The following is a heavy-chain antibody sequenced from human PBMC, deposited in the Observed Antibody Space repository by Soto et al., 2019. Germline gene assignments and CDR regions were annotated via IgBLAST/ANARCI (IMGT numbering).Heavy chain of an antibody. CDR1: GFNFRTYG. V-gene: IGHV3-30*03. CDR3: ARDRQHWLTCSLDP. CDR2: IFYDGISK. Sequence: GGSLRLSCVASGFNFRTYGMHWVRQAPGKGLEWVANIFYDGISKYYADAVRGRFSVTRDKSKNTLDMQMASLKEEDKAVYYYARDRQHWLTCSLDPWGQGTLVTVSS. D-gene: IGHD6-19*01. J-gene: IGHJ5*02.